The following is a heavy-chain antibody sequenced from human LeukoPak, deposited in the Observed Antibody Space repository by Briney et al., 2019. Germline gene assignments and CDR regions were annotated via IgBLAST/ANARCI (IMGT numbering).Heavy chain of an antibody. V-gene: IGHV3-66*01. CDR1: GFTVSSNY. CDR2: IDSTGST. Sequence: GGSLRLSCAASGFTVSSNYMSWVRQAPGKGLEWVSFIDSTGSTYYADSVKGRFTISRDNSRNTLYLQMNSLRVEGTAVYYCARRERLGYSYGRGTLDIWGQGTMVTVSS. D-gene: IGHD5-18*01. J-gene: IGHJ3*02. CDR3: ARRERLGYSYGRGTLDI.